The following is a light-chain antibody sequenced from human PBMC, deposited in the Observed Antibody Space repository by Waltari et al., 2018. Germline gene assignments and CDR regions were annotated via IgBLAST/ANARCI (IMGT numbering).Light chain of an antibody. CDR2: EVS. CDR3: CSYAGSSTFDWV. J-gene: IGLJ3*02. V-gene: IGLV2-23*02. Sequence: QSALTQPASVSGSPGQSITISCTGTTSDVGRYDRVSWYQQHPGKAPKVMISEVSKRPSGVSNRFSGSKSGNTASLTISGLQAEDEADYYCCSYAGSSTFDWVFGGGTKLTVL. CDR1: TSDVGRYDR.